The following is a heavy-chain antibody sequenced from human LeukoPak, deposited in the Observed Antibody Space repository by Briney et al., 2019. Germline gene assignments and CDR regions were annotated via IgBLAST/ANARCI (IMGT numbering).Heavy chain of an antibody. D-gene: IGHD2-21*02. CDR1: GFTVSSNY. J-gene: IGHJ6*02. CDR3: ARVRTYCGGDCYSGYYYYGMDV. CDR2: IYSGGST. V-gene: IGHV3-53*01. Sequence: GGSLRLSCAASGFTVSSNYMSWVRQAPGKGLEWVSVIYSGGSTYYADSVKGRFTISRDNSKNTLYLQMNSLRAEDTAVYYCARVRTYCGGDCYSGYYYYGMDVWGQGTTVTASS.